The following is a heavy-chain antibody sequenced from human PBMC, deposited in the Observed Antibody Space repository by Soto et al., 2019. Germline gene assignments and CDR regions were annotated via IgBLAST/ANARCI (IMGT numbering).Heavy chain of an antibody. Sequence: SETLSLTCAVYGGSFSGYYWSWIRQPPGKGLEWIGEINHSGSTNYNPSLKSRVTISVDTSKNQFSLKLSSVTAADTAVYYCASLYGSGSYPNNWFDPWGQGTLVTVSS. D-gene: IGHD3-10*01. V-gene: IGHV4-34*01. CDR1: GGSFSGYY. CDR2: INHSGST. J-gene: IGHJ5*02. CDR3: ASLYGSGSYPNNWFDP.